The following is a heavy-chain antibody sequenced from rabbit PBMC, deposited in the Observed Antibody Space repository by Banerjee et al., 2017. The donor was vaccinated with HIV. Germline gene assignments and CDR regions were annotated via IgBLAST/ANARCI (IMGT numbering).Heavy chain of an antibody. CDR3: ARHETGTSGWNLAL. CDR2: ILTGSSGDT. CDR1: GLDFSSSYW. D-gene: IGHD1-1*01. Sequence: QSLEESGGDLVKPGASLTLTCTASGLDFSSSYWICWVRQAPGKGLEWIACILTGSSGDTYYATWATGRFTISKTSSTTVTLQMTSLTAADTATYFCARHETGTSGWNLALWGPGTLVTVS. V-gene: IGHV1S40*01. J-gene: IGHJ4*01.